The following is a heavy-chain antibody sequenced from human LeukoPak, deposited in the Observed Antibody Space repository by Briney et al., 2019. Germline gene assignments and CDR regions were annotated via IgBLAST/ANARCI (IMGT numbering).Heavy chain of an antibody. CDR1: GGSFSGYY. CDR2: INHSGST. J-gene: IGHJ4*02. CDR3: ARPTMVRAIDY. Sequence: SETLSLTCAVYGGSFSGYYWSWIRQPPGKGLEWVGEINHSGSTNYNPSLKSRVTISVDTSKNQFSLKLSSVTAADTAVYYCARPTMVRAIDYWGQGTLVTVSS. D-gene: IGHD3-10*01. V-gene: IGHV4-34*01.